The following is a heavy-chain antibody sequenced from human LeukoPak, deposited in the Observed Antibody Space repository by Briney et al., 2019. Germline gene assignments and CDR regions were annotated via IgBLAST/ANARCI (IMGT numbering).Heavy chain of an antibody. J-gene: IGHJ4*02. CDR1: GGSFSGYD. CDR3: ARGRVHFPY. D-gene: IGHD3-3*02. V-gene: IGHV4-34*01. CDR2: INHSGST. Sequence: SETLSLTCAVHGGSFSGYDWSWIRQPPGKGLEWIGEINHSGSTNYNPSLKSRVTISVDTSKNQFSLKLSSVTAADTAVYYCARGRVHFPYWGQGTLVTVSS.